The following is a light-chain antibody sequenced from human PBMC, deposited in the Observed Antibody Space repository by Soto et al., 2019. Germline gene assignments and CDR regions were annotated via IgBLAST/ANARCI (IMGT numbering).Light chain of an antibody. CDR2: DAS. V-gene: IGKV3-11*01. J-gene: IGKJ4*01. CDR3: QQRINWPLT. Sequence: EIVLTQSPATLSLSPGERATLSCRASQTVSTYLAWYQQKPGQAPRLFIYDASNRATGIPARFSGSGSGTDFTLTISSLEREDFAVYYCQQRINWPLTFGGGTRVEI. CDR1: QTVSTY.